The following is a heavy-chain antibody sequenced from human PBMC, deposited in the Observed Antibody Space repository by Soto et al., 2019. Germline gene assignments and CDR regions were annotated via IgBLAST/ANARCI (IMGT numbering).Heavy chain of an antibody. CDR3: AREQYQLLYAYYYYGMDV. V-gene: IGHV3-7*01. CDR1: GFTFSSYW. CDR2: IKQDGSEK. Sequence: GGSLRLSCAASGFTFSSYWMSWVLQAPGQGLEWVAKIKQDGSEKYYVDSVKVRFTISRDNAKNSLYLQMNSLRAEDTDLYYCAREQYQLLYAYYYYGMDVWGQGTTVTV. D-gene: IGHD2-2*02. J-gene: IGHJ6*02.